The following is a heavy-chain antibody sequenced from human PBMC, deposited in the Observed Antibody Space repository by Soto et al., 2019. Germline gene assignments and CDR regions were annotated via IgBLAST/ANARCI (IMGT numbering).Heavy chain of an antibody. CDR1: GYTFTGYY. V-gene: IGHV1-2*04. Sequence: ASVKVSCKASGYTFTGYYMHWVRQAPGQGLEWMGWINPNSGGTNYAQKFQGWVTMTRDTSISTAYMELSRLRSDDTAVYYCAGGYDFWSGYSAYYYYYGMDVWGQGTTVTVSS. CDR3: AGGYDFWSGYSAYYYYYGMDV. J-gene: IGHJ6*02. D-gene: IGHD3-3*01. CDR2: INPNSGGT.